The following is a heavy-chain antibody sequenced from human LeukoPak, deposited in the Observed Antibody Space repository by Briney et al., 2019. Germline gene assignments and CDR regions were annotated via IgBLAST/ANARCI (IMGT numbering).Heavy chain of an antibody. CDR2: IYYSGTT. D-gene: IGHD6-13*01. J-gene: IGHJ6*02. Sequence: SETLSLTCTVSGVSISTYSWSWIRQSPGKALEWIGYIYYSGTTNYNPSLKSRLTISVDTSKNQFSLKLSSVTAADTAVYYCARQNTGVAAAGGMDVWGQGTTVTVSS. CDR3: ARQNTGVAAAGGMDV. CDR1: GVSISTYS. V-gene: IGHV4-59*08.